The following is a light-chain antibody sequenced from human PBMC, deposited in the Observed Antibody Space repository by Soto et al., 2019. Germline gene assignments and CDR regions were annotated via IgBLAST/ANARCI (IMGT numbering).Light chain of an antibody. CDR1: SSDVGGYNY. CDR2: DVS. J-gene: IGLJ2*01. V-gene: IGLV2-14*01. CDR3: SSYTICSPS. Sequence: QSALTQPACVSGSPGQSITISCTGTSSDVGGYNYVSWYQQHPGKAPKLMIYDVSNRPSGVSNRFSGSKSGNTASLTISGLQAEDEADYYCSSYTICSPSFGGGTKLTVL.